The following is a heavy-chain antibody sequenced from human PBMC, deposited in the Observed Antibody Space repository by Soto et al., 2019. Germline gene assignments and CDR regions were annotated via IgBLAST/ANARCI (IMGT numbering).Heavy chain of an antibody. CDR2: ISGSGGST. D-gene: IGHD3-10*01. CDR3: AKGSAMVRGVIYYYGMDV. V-gene: IGHV3-23*01. J-gene: IGHJ6*02. CDR1: GFTFSSYA. Sequence: EVQLLESGGGLVQPGGSLRLSCAASGFTFSSYAMSWVRQAPGKGLEWVSAISGSGGSTYYADSVEGRFTISRDNSKNTLYLQMNSLRAEDTAVYYCAKGSAMVRGVIYYYGMDVWGQGTTVTVSS.